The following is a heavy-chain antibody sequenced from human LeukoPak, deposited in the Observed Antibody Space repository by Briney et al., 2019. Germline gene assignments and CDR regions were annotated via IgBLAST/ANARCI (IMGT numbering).Heavy chain of an antibody. CDR3: ARPSAQWELLLPFDY. V-gene: IGHV1-18*01. Sequence: GASVKVSCKASGYTFTSFGISWVRQAPGQGLEWMGWISAYNGNTNYAQKLQGRVTMTTDTSTSTAYMELRSLRSDDTAVYYCARPSAQWELLLPFDYWGQGTLVTVSS. CDR2: ISAYNGNT. D-gene: IGHD1-26*01. J-gene: IGHJ4*02. CDR1: GYTFTSFG.